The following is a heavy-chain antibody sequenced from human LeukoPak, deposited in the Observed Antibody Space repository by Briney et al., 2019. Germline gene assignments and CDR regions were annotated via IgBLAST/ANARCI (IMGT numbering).Heavy chain of an antibody. CDR3: ARKAGSGSGWYPFDF. D-gene: IGHD6-19*01. V-gene: IGHV1-8*01. CDR1: GYIFTSYD. J-gene: IGHJ4*02. CDR2: MNPNSANT. Sequence: ASVKVSCTASGYIFTSYDINWVRQATGQGLEWMGWMNPNSANTGFAQKFQGRVTLTRNTSITTAFMELSSLRSEDTAVYYCARKAGSGSGWYPFDFWGQGSLVTVSS.